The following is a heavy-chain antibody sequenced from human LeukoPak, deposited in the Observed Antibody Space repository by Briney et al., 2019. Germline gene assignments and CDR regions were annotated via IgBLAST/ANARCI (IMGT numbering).Heavy chain of an antibody. CDR3: AKTTTGYSSGRYPAWPIDY. CDR1: GFTFCSYA. V-gene: IGHV3-23*01. J-gene: IGHJ4*02. Sequence: GGSLRLSFSASGFTFCSYAMYWVRQPPGKGLEWVSGIFGSGGSAHYADSVKGRFTISRDNSKNTVYLQMDSLRVEDTAIYYCAKTTTGYSSGRYPAWPIDYWGQGTLVTVSS. CDR2: IFGSGGSA. D-gene: IGHD2-15*01.